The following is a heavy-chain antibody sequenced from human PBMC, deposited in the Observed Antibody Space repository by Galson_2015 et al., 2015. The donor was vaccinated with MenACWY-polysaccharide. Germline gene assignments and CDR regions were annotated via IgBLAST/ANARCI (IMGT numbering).Heavy chain of an antibody. CDR2: IFPDNSDP. Sequence: SGAEVKKPGESLKISCKASGYIFNNYWIGWVRQMPDKGLEWMGRIFPDNSDPRYSPSFQGQVTVSVDKSTSTAYLHLSGLKASYTGMYYCARLRGLGGQFYCDFWGRGSPVTFSS. D-gene: IGHD4-23*01. CDR1: GYIFNNYW. CDR3: ARLRGLGGQFYCDF. J-gene: IGHJ4*02. V-gene: IGHV5-51*03.